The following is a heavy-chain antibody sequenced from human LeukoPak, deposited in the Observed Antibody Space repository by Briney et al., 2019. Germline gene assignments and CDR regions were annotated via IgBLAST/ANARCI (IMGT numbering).Heavy chain of an antibody. V-gene: IGHV3-23*01. CDR3: AKDRSGEYGGAFAR. D-gene: IGHD4-17*01. CDR1: GFTFSAFA. CDR2: ITGNHHSR. J-gene: IGHJ5*02. Sequence: RPGGSLRLSRAASGFTFSAFAMTWVRQPAEKGLEWVSFITGNHHSRYNTDSGQGRFTISRDNSKNTLYLQMNSLRAEDTAIYDCAKDRSGEYGGAFARWGQGTLVTAAS.